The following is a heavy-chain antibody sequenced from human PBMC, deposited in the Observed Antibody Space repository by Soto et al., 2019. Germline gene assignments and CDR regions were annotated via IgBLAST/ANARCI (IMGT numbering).Heavy chain of an antibody. CDR3: ARQIGHYGLDV. CDR1: VDSFTNYW. J-gene: IGHJ6*02. V-gene: IGHV5-51*01. CDR2: IHPGDSES. Sequence: GESLKISCKVSVDSFTNYWIAWVRQTPGKGLEWMGIIHPGDSESRYNPSFQGQVTISADESITTAYLQWSSLRASDTAMYYCARQIGHYGLDVWGQGTTVTVSS.